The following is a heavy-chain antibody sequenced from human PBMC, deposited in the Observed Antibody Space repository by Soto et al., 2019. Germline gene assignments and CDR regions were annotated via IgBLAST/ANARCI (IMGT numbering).Heavy chain of an antibody. Sequence: ASVKVSCKASGCTFSSYAISWVRQAPGQGLEWMGGIIPIFGTANYAQKFQGRVTITADKSTSTAYMELSSLRSEDTAVYYCASRSSWFDAFDIWGQGTMVTVSS. CDR1: GCTFSSYA. D-gene: IGHD6-13*01. CDR2: IIPIFGTA. V-gene: IGHV1-69*06. J-gene: IGHJ3*02. CDR3: ASRSSWFDAFDI.